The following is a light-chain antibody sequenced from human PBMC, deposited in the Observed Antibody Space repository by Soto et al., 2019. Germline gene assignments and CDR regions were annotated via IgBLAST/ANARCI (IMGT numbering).Light chain of an antibody. CDR3: QQYNHWSSIT. CDR1: QSISNN. J-gene: IGKJ5*01. V-gene: IGKV3-15*01. Sequence: EIAMTQSPATLSVSLGERATLSCRASQSISNNLAWYQQRPGQAPSLLIYGASTRATGVPARFSGSGSGTAFLISISGLQSEDSAVYYCQQYNHWSSITFGQGTRLEIK. CDR2: GAS.